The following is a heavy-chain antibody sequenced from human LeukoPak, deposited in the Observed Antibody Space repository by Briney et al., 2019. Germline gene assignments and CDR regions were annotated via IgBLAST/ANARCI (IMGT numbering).Heavy chain of an antibody. Sequence: SETLSLTCAVYGGSFSGYYWSWIRQPPGKGPEWIGEINHSGSTNYNPSLKSRVTISVDTPKNQFSLKLSSVTAADTAVYYCARGPPFTVQRLRQNWFDPWGQGTLVTVSS. J-gene: IGHJ5*02. CDR1: GGSFSGYY. CDR2: INHSGST. CDR3: ARGPPFTVQRLRQNWFDP. V-gene: IGHV4-34*01. D-gene: IGHD6-25*01.